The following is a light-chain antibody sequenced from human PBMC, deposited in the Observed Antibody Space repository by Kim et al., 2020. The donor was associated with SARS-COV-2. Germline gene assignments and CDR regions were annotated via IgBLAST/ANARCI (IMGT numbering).Light chain of an antibody. Sequence: QSALTQPASVSGSPVQSITVSCTGTSSDIGGPNYASWYQQLPDKAPKLILYDVTNRPSGVSDRFSGSKSGNTASLTISGLQPDDEADYYCSSYTSASALVFGTGTKVTVL. J-gene: IGLJ1*01. V-gene: IGLV2-14*03. CDR1: SSDIGGPNY. CDR2: DVT. CDR3: SSYTSASALV.